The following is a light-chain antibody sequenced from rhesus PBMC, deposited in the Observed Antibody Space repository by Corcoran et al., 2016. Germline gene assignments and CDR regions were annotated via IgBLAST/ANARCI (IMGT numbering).Light chain of an antibody. CDR2: RAS. V-gene: IGKV1-22*01. Sequence: DIQMTQSPSFLSAFIGDTVTISCRASQRIINWLAWYQQKPGKAPKLLIYRASHLQSGVPSRFRGSGSGTDFTLAISSLRSEDFASYFCQQYLRGPLTFGGGTKVDLK. CDR3: QQYLRGPLT. CDR1: QRIINW. J-gene: IGKJ4*01.